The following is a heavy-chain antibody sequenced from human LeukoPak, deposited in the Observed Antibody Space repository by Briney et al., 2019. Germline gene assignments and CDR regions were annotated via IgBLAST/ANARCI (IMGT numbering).Heavy chain of an antibody. Sequence: GGSLRLSCAASGFTFSSYAMSWVRQAPGKGLEWVSAISGSGGSTYYADSVKGRFTISRDNSKNTLYLQMNSLRAEDTAVYYCAKLSSIVGATNWFDPWGQGTLVTVSS. J-gene: IGHJ5*02. V-gene: IGHV3-23*01. D-gene: IGHD1-26*01. CDR2: ISGSGGST. CDR1: GFTFSSYA. CDR3: AKLSSIVGATNWFDP.